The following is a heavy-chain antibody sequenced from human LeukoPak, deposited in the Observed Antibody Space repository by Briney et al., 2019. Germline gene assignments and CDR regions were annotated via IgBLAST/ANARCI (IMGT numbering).Heavy chain of an antibody. CDR2: VSYDGSDE. CDR3: ARGNYRTTYYYGMVV. V-gene: IGHV3-30*03. J-gene: IGHJ6*02. D-gene: IGHD4-11*01. Sequence: GGSLRLSCAASGFTFSSYGMHWVRQAPGKGLEWVAVVSYDGSDEQYADSVKGRFTISRDNSKNTLYLQMNSLRGEDTALYYCARGNYRTTYYYGMVVWGQGTTVTVSS. CDR1: GFTFSSYG.